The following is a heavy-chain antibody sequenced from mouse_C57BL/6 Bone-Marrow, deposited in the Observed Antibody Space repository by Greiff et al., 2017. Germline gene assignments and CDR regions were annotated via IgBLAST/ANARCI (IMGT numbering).Heavy chain of an antibody. CDR3: AKIYYDYDGGGYYYAMDY. CDR2: IWSGGST. D-gene: IGHD2-4*01. Sequence: QVQLKQSGPGLVQPSQSLSITCTVSGFSLTSYGVHWVRQPPGKGLEWLGVIWSGGSTDYNAAFISRLSISKDNSKSQVFFKMNSLQADDTAIYYCAKIYYDYDGGGYYYAMDYWGQGTSVTVSS. V-gene: IGHV2-4*01. CDR1: GFSLTSYG. J-gene: IGHJ4*01.